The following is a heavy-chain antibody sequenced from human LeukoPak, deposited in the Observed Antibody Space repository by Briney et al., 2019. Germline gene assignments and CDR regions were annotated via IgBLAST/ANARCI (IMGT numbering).Heavy chain of an antibody. V-gene: IGHV4-4*02. J-gene: IGHJ4*02. Sequence: TSETLSLTCTVSLDSTTSNFWSWVRQPPGKGLEWIGEIHRSGSPNYNPSLQSRVTISIDRSRNQIVLELSSVTAADTAVYYCAREILGGFNPGAYWGQGILVTVSS. CDR2: IHRSGSP. D-gene: IGHD1-14*01. CDR1: LDSTTSNF. CDR3: AREILGGFNPGAY.